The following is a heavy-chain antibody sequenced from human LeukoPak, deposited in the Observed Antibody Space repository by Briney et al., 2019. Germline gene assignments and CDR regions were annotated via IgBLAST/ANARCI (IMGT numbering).Heavy chain of an antibody. CDR2: IYTSGST. CDR3: ARDNKPMVRGVIPLWKNWFDP. V-gene: IGHV4-4*07. Sequence: SETLSLTCTVSGGSISSYYWSWIRQPAGKGLEWIGRIYTSGSTNYNPSLKSRVTMSVDTSKNQFSLKLSSVTAADTAVYYCARDNKPMVRGVIPLWKNWFDPWGQGTLVTVSS. J-gene: IGHJ5*02. D-gene: IGHD3-10*01. CDR1: GGSISSYY.